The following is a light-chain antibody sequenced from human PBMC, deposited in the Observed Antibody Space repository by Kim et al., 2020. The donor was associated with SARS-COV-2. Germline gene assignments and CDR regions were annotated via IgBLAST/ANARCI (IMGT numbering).Light chain of an antibody. CDR3: QSYDRSLIFV. V-gene: IGLV1-40*01. CDR2: DNN. Sequence: GQRVTIACNGSSSNIGEGYDIHWYQHLPGTAPKLLIYDNNIRPSGVPDRFSGSKSDSSASLAITGLQAEDEADYYCQSYDRSLIFVFGTGTKVTVL. CDR1: SSNIGEGYD. J-gene: IGLJ1*01.